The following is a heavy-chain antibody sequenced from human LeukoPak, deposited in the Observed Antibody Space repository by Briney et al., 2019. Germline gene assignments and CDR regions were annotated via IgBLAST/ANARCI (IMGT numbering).Heavy chain of an antibody. D-gene: IGHD1-26*01. J-gene: IGHJ4*02. CDR2: ISAYNGNT. V-gene: IGHV1-18*01. CDR3: ATVGKSGSYSYFDY. CDR1: GYTFTSYG. Sequence: ASVKVSCKASGYTFTSYGISWVRQAPGQGLEGMGWISAYNGNTNYAQKLQGRVTMTTDTPTSTAYMELRSLRSEDTAVYYCATVGKSGSYSYFDYWGQGTLVTVSS.